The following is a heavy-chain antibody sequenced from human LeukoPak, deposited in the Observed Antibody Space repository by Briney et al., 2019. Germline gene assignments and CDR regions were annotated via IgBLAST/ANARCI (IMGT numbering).Heavy chain of an antibody. CDR1: DDSISDYY. Sequence: SETLSLTCTVSDDSISDYYRGWIRQPPGKGLEWIGYFYNSGRSTYNPSLKSRVTISADTSKNHSSLKLNSVTTADTAVYYCTRGAGWLIDYWGQGILVTVSS. D-gene: IGHD3-16*01. V-gene: IGHV4-59*01. CDR2: FYNSGRS. J-gene: IGHJ4*02. CDR3: TRGAGWLIDY.